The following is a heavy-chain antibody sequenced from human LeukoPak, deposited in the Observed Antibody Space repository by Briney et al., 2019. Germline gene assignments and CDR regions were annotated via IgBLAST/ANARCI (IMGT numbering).Heavy chain of an antibody. Sequence: GGSLRLSCAASGFTLSSYWVHWVRQPPGKGLMWLSRTNEDGSYADYADSVKGRFTISRDNAKNTVYLQMNILRTEDTAVYFCGRINYNGDYWGRGTLVTVSS. CDR3: GRINYNGDY. CDR1: GFTLSSYW. J-gene: IGHJ4*02. V-gene: IGHV3-74*01. CDR2: TNEDGSYA. D-gene: IGHD3-10*01.